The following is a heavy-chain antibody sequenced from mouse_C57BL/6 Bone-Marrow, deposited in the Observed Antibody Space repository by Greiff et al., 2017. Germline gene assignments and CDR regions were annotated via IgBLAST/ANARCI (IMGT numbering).Heavy chain of an antibody. V-gene: IGHV5-4*03. D-gene: IGHD1-1*01. CDR1: GFTFSSYA. CDR3: ARNYYGSSYPYYYAMDY. J-gene: IGHJ4*01. Sequence: EVMLVESGGGLVKPGGSLKLSCAASGFTFSSYAMSWVRQTPEKRLEWVATISAGGSYTYYPDNVKGRFTISRDNAKNNLYLQMSHLKSEDTAMYYCARNYYGSSYPYYYAMDYWGQGTSVTVSS. CDR2: ISAGGSYT.